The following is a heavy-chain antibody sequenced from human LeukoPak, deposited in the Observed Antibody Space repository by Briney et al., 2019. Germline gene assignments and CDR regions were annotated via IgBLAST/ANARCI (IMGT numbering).Heavy chain of an antibody. CDR2: IIPILGIA. CDR3: ARDTSIVVIYYGMDV. Sequence: AASVKVSCKASGGTFSSYAISWVRQALGQGLEWMGRIIPILGIANYAQKFQGRVTITADKSTSIAYMELSSLRSEDTAVYYCARDTSIVVIYYGMDVWGQGTTVTVSS. J-gene: IGHJ6*02. D-gene: IGHD3-22*01. CDR1: GGTFSSYA. V-gene: IGHV1-69*04.